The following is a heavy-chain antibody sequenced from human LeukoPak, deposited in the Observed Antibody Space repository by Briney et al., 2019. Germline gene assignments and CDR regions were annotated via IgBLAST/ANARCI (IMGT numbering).Heavy chain of an antibody. D-gene: IGHD2-21*01. J-gene: IGHJ2*01. CDR2: VYYSGST. V-gene: IGHV4-59*02. CDR3: AREANSPTARYWYFDL. Sequence: SETLSLTCTVSGGSVSSYYWSWIRQSPGKGLEWIGYVYYSGSTNNNPALKGRVTISLDTSENQFSLKLSSVTAADTAVYYCAREANSPTARYWYFDLWGRGTQVTVSS. CDR1: GGSVSSYY.